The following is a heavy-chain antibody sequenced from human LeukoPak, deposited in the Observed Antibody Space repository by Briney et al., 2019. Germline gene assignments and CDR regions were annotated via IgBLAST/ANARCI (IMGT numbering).Heavy chain of an antibody. CDR1: GGSFSGYY. J-gene: IGHJ5*02. CDR2: INHSGST. CDR3: AGTPYTTYCSSTSCYDQNMAADA. V-gene: IGHV4-34*01. Sequence: SETLSLACAVYGGSFSGYYWSWIRQPPGKGLEWIGEINHSGSTNYNPSLKSGVTISVDTSKNQFSLKLSSVTAAHTAVYYCAGTPYTTYCSSTSCYDQNMAADACGQGTLLTVSS. D-gene: IGHD2-2*01.